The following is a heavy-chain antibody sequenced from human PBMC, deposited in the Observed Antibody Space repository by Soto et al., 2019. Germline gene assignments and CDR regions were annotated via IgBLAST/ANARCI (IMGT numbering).Heavy chain of an antibody. CDR2: IYSGGST. V-gene: IGHV3-66*01. D-gene: IGHD3-22*01. J-gene: IGHJ4*02. CDR3: ARETNDYYDSSGPVG. CDR1: GFTVSSNY. Sequence: GGSLRLSCAASGFTVSSNYMSWVRQAPGKGLEWVSVIYSGGSTYYADSVKGRFTISRHNSKNTLYLQMNSLRAEDTAVYYCARETNDYYDSSGPVGWGQGTLVTVSS.